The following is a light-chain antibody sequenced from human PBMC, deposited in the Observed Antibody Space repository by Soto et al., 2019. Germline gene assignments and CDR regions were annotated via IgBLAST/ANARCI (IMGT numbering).Light chain of an antibody. CDR3: QQYNSYWT. CDR2: KAS. CDR1: QTISSW. J-gene: IGKJ1*01. V-gene: IGKV1-5*03. Sequence: DIQMTQSASTLSGSVGDRFTITCRSSQTISSWLDWYQQKPGKAPKLLIYKASTLKSGVPSRFSGSGSGTEFTLTISSLQPDDFATYYCQQYNSYWTFGQGTKVDI.